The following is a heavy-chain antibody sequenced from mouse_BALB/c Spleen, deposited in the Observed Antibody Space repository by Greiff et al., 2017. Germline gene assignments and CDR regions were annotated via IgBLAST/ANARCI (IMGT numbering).Heavy chain of an antibody. V-gene: IGHV5-15*02. CDR1: GFTFSDYG. CDR3: ARGTMFTNYFDY. Sequence: EVMLVESGGGLVQPGGSRKLSCAASGFTFSDYGMAWVRQAPGKGPEWVAFISNLAYSIYYADTVTGRFTISSENAKNTLYLEMSSLRSEDTAMYYCARGTMFTNYFDYWGQGTTLTVSS. J-gene: IGHJ2*01. D-gene: IGHD2-2*01. CDR2: ISNLAYSI.